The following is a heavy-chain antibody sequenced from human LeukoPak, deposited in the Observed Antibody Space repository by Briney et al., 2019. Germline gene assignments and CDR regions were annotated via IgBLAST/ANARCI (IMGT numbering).Heavy chain of an antibody. Sequence: GASVNVSCKASGYTFSSYDINWVRQAAGQGLEWMGWMNPKTGNTGFSQKFQGRVTITRDTSISTAYMELSRLTSEDTGVYYCTRGLPRDGLVVIAAANEYWGQGSLVTVSS. J-gene: IGHJ4*02. CDR1: GYTFSSYD. V-gene: IGHV1-8*03. CDR2: MNPKTGNT. CDR3: TRGLPRDGLVVIAAANEY. D-gene: IGHD2-2*01.